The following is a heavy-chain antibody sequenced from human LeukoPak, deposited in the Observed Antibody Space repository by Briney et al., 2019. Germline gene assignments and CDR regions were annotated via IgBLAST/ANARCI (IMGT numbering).Heavy chain of an antibody. D-gene: IGHD3-3*01. J-gene: IGHJ3*02. CDR3: ASNAGNYDLPGDAFDI. CDR1: GGSISSYY. CDR2: IYTSGST. Sequence: SETLSLTCTVSGGSISSYYWSWIRQPAGKGLEWIGRIYTSGSTNYNPSLKSRVTMSVDTSKNQFSLKLSSVTAADTAVYYCASNAGNYDLPGDAFDIWGQGTMVTVSS. V-gene: IGHV4-4*07.